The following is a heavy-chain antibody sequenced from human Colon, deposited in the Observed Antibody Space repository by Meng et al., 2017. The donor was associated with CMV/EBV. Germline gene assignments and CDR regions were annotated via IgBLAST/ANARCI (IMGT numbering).Heavy chain of an antibody. J-gene: IGHJ4*02. Sequence: GESLKISCAASGSSFRNSWMIWVRRAPGKGLEWVAKTNEDGSDKYYVDSVKGRFTIFRDNAKNSVYLQMNSLRAEDTAVYYCASTGPLYGLYFCYWGQGTLVTVSS. V-gene: IGHV3-7*01. CDR1: GSSFRNSW. D-gene: IGHD2-8*01. CDR3: ASTGPLYGLYFCY. CDR2: TNEDGSDK.